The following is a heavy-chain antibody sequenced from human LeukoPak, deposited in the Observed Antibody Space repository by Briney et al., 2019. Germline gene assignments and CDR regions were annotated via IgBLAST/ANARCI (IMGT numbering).Heavy chain of an antibody. Sequence: RGSLRLSCAASGFTFSSYSMNWVCQAPGKGLEWVSSISSSSSYIYYADSVKGRFTISRDNAKNSLYLQMNSLGAEDTAVYYCARGTMYSSSPWDDYFDYWGQGTLVTVSS. D-gene: IGHD6-13*01. CDR2: ISSSSSYI. V-gene: IGHV3-21*01. J-gene: IGHJ4*02. CDR1: GFTFSSYS. CDR3: ARGTMYSSSPWDDYFDY.